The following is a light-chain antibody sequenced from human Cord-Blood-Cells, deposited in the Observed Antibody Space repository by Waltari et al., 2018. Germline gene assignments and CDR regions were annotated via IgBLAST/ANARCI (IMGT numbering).Light chain of an antibody. CDR2: KDS. J-gene: IGLJ2*01. Sequence: SYELTQPPSVSVSPGPTARITCPGAALPKQYAYWYQQKPGQAPVLVIYKDSERPSGIPERFSGSSSGTTVTLTISGVQAEDEADYYCQSADSSGTYVVFGGGTKLTVL. CDR1: ALPKQY. V-gene: IGLV3-25*02. CDR3: QSADSSGTYVV.